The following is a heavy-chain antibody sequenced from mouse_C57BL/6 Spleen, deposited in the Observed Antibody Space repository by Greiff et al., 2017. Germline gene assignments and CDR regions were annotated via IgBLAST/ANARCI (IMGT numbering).Heavy chain of an antibody. CDR2: IYPGDGDT. CDR3: ARDYFNAMDY. CDR1: GYAFSSSW. V-gene: IGHV1-82*01. D-gene: IGHD1-1*02. J-gene: IGHJ4*01. Sequence: VKLMESGPELVKPGASVKISCKASGYAFSSSWLNWVKQRPGTGLEWIGRIYPGDGDTNYNGKSTGKATLTADKSSSTAYMQLSSLTSEDSAVYFCARDYFNAMDYWGQGTSVTVSS.